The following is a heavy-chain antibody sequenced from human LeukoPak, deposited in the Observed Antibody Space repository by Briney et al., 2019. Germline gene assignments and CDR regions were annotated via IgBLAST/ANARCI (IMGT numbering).Heavy chain of an antibody. CDR2: IYSGGST. V-gene: IGHV3-53*01. Sequence: PGKSLRLSCAASGFTVSSNYMSWVRQAPGKGLEWVSVIYSGGSTYYADSVKGRFTISRDNSKNTLYLQMNSLRAEDTAVYYCVSAAAGGGTFDYWGQGTLVTVSS. CDR3: VSAAAGGGTFDY. CDR1: GFTVSSNY. J-gene: IGHJ4*02. D-gene: IGHD6-13*01.